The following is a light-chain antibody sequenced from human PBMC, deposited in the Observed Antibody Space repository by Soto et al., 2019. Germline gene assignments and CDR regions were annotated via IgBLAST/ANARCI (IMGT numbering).Light chain of an antibody. Sequence: QSVLTQPASVSGSPGQSITISCTGTSSDVGGYNYVSWYQQHPGKAPKLLINDVSNRPSGISDRFSGSKSGNTASLTISGLQAEDEADYYCRSYTSSTTNVFGTGTKVTVL. CDR3: RSYTSSTTNV. J-gene: IGLJ1*01. CDR2: DVS. V-gene: IGLV2-14*03. CDR1: SSDVGGYNY.